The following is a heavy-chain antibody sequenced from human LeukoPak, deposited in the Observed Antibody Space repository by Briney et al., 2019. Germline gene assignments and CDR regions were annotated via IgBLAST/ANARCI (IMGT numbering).Heavy chain of an antibody. V-gene: IGHV4-34*01. CDR3: ARYSTMVRPDAFDI. D-gene: IGHD3-10*01. J-gene: IGHJ3*02. CDR1: GGSFSGYY. CDR2: INHSGST. Sequence: SETLSLTCAVYGGSFSGYYWSWIRQPPGKGLEWIGEINHSGSTNYNPSLKSRVTISVDTSKNQFSLKLSSVTAADTAVYYCARYSTMVRPDAFDIRGQGTMVTVSS.